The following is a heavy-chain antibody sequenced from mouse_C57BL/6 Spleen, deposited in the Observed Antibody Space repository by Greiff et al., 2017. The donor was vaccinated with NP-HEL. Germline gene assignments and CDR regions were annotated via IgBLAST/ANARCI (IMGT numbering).Heavy chain of an antibody. CDR3: ARHSYYDSSSPYYAMDY. Sequence: EVQLVESGGDLVKPGGSLKLSCAASGFTFSSYGMSWVRQTPDKRLEWVATISSGGSYTYYPDSVKGRFTISRDNAKNTLYLQISSLKSEDTAMYYCARHSYYDSSSPYYAMDYWGQGTSVTVSS. D-gene: IGHD1-1*01. CDR2: ISSGGSYT. V-gene: IGHV5-6*01. CDR1: GFTFSSYG. J-gene: IGHJ4*01.